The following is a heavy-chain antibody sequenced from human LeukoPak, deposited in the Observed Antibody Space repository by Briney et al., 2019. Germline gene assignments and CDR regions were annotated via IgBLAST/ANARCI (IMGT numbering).Heavy chain of an antibody. CDR1: GFTFSGSA. D-gene: IGHD2-21*01. Sequence: GGPLRLSCAASGFTFSGSAMNWVRQAPGKGLEWVSYITDSGRTIYYADSVKGRFTISRDNAKNSLFLQMNSLRAEDTAVYYCATVVPYYYYMDVWGKGTTVTVSS. CDR3: ATVVPYYYYMDV. V-gene: IGHV3-48*03. CDR2: ITDSGRTI. J-gene: IGHJ6*03.